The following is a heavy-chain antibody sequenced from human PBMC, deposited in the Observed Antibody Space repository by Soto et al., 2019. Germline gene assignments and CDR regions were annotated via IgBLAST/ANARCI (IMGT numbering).Heavy chain of an antibody. D-gene: IGHD6-19*01. CDR3: AKEHQSSGWYGNFDY. Sequence: GLSMRLCCGAAGCTCVGFGMRCIRQAPGKGLEWVAVISYDGSNKYYADSVKGRFTISRDNSKNTLYLQMNSLRAEDTAVYYCAKEHQSSGWYGNFDYWGQGTLVTSPQ. CDR1: GCTCVGFG. J-gene: IGHJ4*02. V-gene: IGHV3-30*18. CDR2: ISYDGSNK.